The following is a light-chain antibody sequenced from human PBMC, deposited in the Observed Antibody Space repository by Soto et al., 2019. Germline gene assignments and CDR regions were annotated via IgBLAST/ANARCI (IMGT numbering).Light chain of an antibody. CDR2: EVS. V-gene: IGLV2-14*01. Sequence: QSALTQPASVSGSPGQSITVSCTGTSSVIGAYNYVSWYQQHPGEAPKLIIYEVSKRPSGVSNRFSGSKSGNTASLTISGLQADDEADYYCCSRASTITYVFGSGTKVTVL. CDR3: CSRASTITYV. J-gene: IGLJ1*01. CDR1: SSVIGAYNY.